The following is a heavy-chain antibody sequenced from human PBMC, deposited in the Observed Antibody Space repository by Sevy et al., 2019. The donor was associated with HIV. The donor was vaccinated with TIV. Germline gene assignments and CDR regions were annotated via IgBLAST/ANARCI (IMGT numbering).Heavy chain of an antibody. V-gene: IGHV3-30*04. CDR2: ISSTGNFE. D-gene: IGHD5-12*01. CDR3: ARDAGYTTKFHPLH. J-gene: IGHJ4*02. CDR1: GFRLNTYA. Sequence: GGSLRLSCSASGFRLNTYAMHWVRQAPGKRLEWVSVISSTGNFESYAASVKGRFTISKDNSKNTVSLQMDSLRPEDTAMYYCARDAGYTTKFHPLHWGQGTLVTVSS.